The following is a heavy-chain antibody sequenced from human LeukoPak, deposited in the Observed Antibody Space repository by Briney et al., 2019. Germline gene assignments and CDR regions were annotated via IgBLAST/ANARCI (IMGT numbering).Heavy chain of an antibody. J-gene: IGHJ4*02. CDR2: LINTGYST. D-gene: IGHD2-8*02. V-gene: IGHV3-23*01. CDR1: GFSFSNYA. CDR3: AKQAIVLIPSTFFFKTEFDF. Sequence: PGGSLRLSGVASGFSFSNYAMSWVRQPPGKGLEWVSTLINTGYSTYYADSVKGRFTISRDNSRNTLYLQMNSLRAEDTAVYYCAKQAIVLIPSTFFFKTEFDFWGQGTLVTVSS.